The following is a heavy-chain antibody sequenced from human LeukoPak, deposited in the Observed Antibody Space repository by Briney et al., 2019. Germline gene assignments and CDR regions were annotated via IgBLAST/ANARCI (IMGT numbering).Heavy chain of an antibody. CDR2: IYTSGST. D-gene: IGHD2-2*01. CDR3: ARGAGYQLLQGSYYYMDV. CDR1: GGSISSYY. V-gene: IGHV4-4*07. J-gene: IGHJ6*03. Sequence: SETLSLTCTVSGGSISSYYWSWIRQPAGKGLEWIGRIYTSGSTNYNPSLKSRVTMSVDTSKNQFSLKLSSVTAADTAVYYCARGAGYQLLQGSYYYMDVWGKGTTVTVSS.